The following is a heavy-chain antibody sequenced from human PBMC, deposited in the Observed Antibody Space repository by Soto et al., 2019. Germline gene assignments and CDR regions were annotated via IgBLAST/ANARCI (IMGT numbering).Heavy chain of an antibody. Sequence: PVGSLRLSCSASGFTFTTAWINWVRQAPAKGLEWVGRIKSKTDGGTPDFAAPVKGRFTISRDNSKNTLYLQMNSLRAEDTAVYYCANIPFDSSYGLWGQGTLVTVSS. V-gene: IGHV3-15*07. CDR2: IKSKTDGGTP. J-gene: IGHJ4*02. CDR1: GFTFTTAW. D-gene: IGHD2-2*02. CDR3: ANIPFDSSYGL.